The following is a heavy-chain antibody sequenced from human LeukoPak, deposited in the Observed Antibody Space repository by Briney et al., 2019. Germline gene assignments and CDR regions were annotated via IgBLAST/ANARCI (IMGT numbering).Heavy chain of an antibody. CDR1: GYTFTSYG. CDR3: ARWEGYYDSSGYPTNYDY. V-gene: IGHV1-18*01. Sequence: ASVKVSCKASGYTFTSYGISWVRQAPGQGLEWMGWISAYNGNTNYAQKLQGRVTMTTDTSTSTAYMELRSLRSDDTAVYYCARWEGYYDSSGYPTNYDYWGQGTLVTVSS. J-gene: IGHJ4*02. D-gene: IGHD3-22*01. CDR2: ISAYNGNT.